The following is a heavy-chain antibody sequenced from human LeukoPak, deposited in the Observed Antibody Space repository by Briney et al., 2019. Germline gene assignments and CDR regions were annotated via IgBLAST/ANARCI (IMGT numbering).Heavy chain of an antibody. Sequence: PSETLSLTCTVSGGSISSSSYYWGWIRQPPGKGLEWIGSIYYSGSTYYNPSLKSRVTISVDTSKNQFSLKLSSVTAADTAVYYCARRRYCGGDCYSLDYWGQGTLVTVSS. J-gene: IGHJ4*02. CDR3: ARRRYCGGDCYSLDY. CDR2: IYYSGST. V-gene: IGHV4-39*07. D-gene: IGHD2-21*02. CDR1: GGSISSSSYY.